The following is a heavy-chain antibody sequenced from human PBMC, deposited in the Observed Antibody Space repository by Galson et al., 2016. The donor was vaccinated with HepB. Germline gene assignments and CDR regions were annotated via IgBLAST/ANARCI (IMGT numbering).Heavy chain of an antibody. CDR1: GFTFTSSW. V-gene: IGHV3-7*01. D-gene: IGHD3-10*01. CDR2: INQDGSTR. Sequence: SLRLSCADSGFTFTSSWMAWVRQAPGKGLEWLANINQDGSTRNHVDSVEGRFTISRDNAKNSVFLQMNSLRAEDTAVYYCARDLRDVLLWSGVDSWGQGTLVTVSS. J-gene: IGHJ4*02. CDR3: ARDLRDVLLWSGVDS.